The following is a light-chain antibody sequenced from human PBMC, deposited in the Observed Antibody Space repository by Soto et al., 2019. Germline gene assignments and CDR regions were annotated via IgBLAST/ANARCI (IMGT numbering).Light chain of an antibody. J-gene: IGKJ3*01. Sequence: VIWMTQSPSLLSASTGDRVTXXCRMSQGISNYLAWYQQKPGKAPEVLIYAASTLQSGVPSRFRGSGSGTDFTLTITSLQSEDFATYYCQQYYTFPFTFGPGTTVDIK. V-gene: IGKV1D-8*01. CDR1: QGISNY. CDR2: AAS. CDR3: QQYYTFPFT.